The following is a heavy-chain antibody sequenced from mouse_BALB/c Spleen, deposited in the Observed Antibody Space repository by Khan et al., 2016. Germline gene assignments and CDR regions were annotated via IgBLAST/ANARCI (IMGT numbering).Heavy chain of an antibody. CDR3: SRTARATFAY. CDR2: IHTSTGEP. Sequence: QIQLVQSGPELKKPGETVKISCKASGYTFTNYGMNWVKQAPGKGLKWMGWIHTSTGEPTYAEEFKGRVAFTLETSASTAYLQINNLKSKDTATYCCSRTARATFAYWGQGTLVTVSA. J-gene: IGHJ3*01. V-gene: IGHV9-3*02. D-gene: IGHD3-1*01. CDR1: GYTFTNYG.